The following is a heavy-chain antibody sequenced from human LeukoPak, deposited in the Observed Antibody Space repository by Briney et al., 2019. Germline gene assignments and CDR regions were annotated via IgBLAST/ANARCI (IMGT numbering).Heavy chain of an antibody. CDR3: ARGIQLDY. V-gene: IGHV4-34*01. Sequence: SETLSLTCAVYGGSFSGYYWSWIRQPPGKGLEWIGEINHSGSTNYNPSLKSRVTISVDTSKNQFSLRLSSVTAADTAVYYCARGIQLDYWGQGTLVTVSS. CDR2: INHSGST. D-gene: IGHD5-18*01. J-gene: IGHJ4*02. CDR1: GGSFSGYY.